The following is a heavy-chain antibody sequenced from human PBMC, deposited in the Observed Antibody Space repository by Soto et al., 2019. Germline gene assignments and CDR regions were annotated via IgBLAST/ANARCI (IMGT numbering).Heavy chain of an antibody. V-gene: IGHV4-34*01. J-gene: IGHJ5*02. CDR3: ARGVNSYYDFWSGYYGSWFDP. CDR1: GGSFSGYY. D-gene: IGHD3-3*01. Sequence: SETLSLTCAVYGGSFSGYYWSWIRQPPGKGLEWIGEINHSGSTNYNPPLKSRVTISVDTSKNQFSLKLSSVTAADTAVYYCARGVNSYYDFWSGYYGSWFDPWGQGTLVTVSS. CDR2: INHSGST.